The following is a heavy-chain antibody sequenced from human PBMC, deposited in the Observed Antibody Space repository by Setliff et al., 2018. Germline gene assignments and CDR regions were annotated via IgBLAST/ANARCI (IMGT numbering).Heavy chain of an antibody. Sequence: SVKVSCKASGGTFSNYDISWVRQAPGPGLEWMGGIIPIFGTPNYEQRFQGRVTITTDESTSTAYMELSNLRSEDTAVYYCARERGDIVTTTSYYYYLDVWGKGTTVTVSS. CDR3: ARERGDIVTTTSYYYYLDV. CDR1: GGTFSNYD. V-gene: IGHV1-69*05. D-gene: IGHD5-12*01. J-gene: IGHJ6*03. CDR2: IIPIFGTP.